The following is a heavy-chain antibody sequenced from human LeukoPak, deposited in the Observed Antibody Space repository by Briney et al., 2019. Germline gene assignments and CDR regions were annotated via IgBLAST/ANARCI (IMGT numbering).Heavy chain of an antibody. CDR2: IWYDGSNK. D-gene: IGHD2-15*01. CDR3: AKTQGYYDA. V-gene: IGHV3-33*06. Sequence: GGSLRLSCAASGFTFSSYGMHWVRQAPGKGLEWVAVIWYDGSNKYYGDSVKGRFTISRDNSKNTLFLQMNSLRADDTAVYYYAKTQGYYDAWGQGALVTVSS. J-gene: IGHJ5*02. CDR1: GFTFSSYG.